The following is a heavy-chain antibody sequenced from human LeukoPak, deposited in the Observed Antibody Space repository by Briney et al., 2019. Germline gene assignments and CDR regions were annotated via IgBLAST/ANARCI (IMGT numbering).Heavy chain of an antibody. V-gene: IGHV5-51*01. D-gene: IGHD5-12*01. CDR2: IHPSDPET. CDR3: ARRGYSGYSPLDS. Sequence: GESLKISCRASGHNFTDYWIAWVRQLPGKGLEWVGIIHPSDPETQYSPSFQGQVTISADNSITTAYLQWSSLKASDTAIYYCARRGYSGYSPLDSWGQGTLVFVSS. CDR1: GHNFTDYW. J-gene: IGHJ4*02.